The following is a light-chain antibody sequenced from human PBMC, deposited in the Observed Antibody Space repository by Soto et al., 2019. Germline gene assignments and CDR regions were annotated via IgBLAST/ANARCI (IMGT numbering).Light chain of an antibody. J-gene: IGLJ3*02. CDR3: CSYAASFWV. Sequence: QSALTQPRSVSGSPGQSVTISCAGTSNDVGAYNYVSWYQQHPGKAPKLIIYAVIKRPSGVPDRFSGSKSGNTASLTISGLQTEDEAAYYCCSYAASFWVFGGVTKLTV. CDR1: SNDVGAYNY. CDR2: AVI. V-gene: IGLV2-11*01.